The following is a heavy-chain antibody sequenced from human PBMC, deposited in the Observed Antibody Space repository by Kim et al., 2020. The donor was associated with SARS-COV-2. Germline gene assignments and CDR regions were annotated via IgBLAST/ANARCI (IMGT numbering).Heavy chain of an antibody. Sequence: LQGRVTMTPDTSTSTAYMELRSLRSDDTAVYYCARDYDFWSGYYGGFDYWGQGTLVTVSS. J-gene: IGHJ4*02. CDR3: ARDYDFWSGYYGGFDY. D-gene: IGHD3-3*01. V-gene: IGHV1-18*01.